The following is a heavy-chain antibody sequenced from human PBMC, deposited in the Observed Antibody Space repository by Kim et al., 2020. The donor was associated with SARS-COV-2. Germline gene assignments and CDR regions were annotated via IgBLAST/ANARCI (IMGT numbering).Heavy chain of an antibody. CDR1: GGSISSSNW. V-gene: IGHV4-4*02. D-gene: IGHD3-10*01. Sequence: SETLSLTCAVSGGSISSSNWWSWVRQPPGKGLEWIGEIYHSGSTNYNPSLKSRVTISVDKSKNQFSLKLSSVTAADTAVYYCARDGHGSGSPGMDVWGQGTTVTVTS. CDR3: ARDGHGSGSPGMDV. CDR2: IYHSGST. J-gene: IGHJ6*02.